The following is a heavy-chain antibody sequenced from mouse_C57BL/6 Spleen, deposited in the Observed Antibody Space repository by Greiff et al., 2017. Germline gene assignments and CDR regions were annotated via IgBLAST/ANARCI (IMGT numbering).Heavy chain of an antibody. J-gene: IGHJ4*01. CDR2: ISSGGSYT. Sequence: EVHLVESGGDLVKPGGSLKLSCAASGFTFSSYGMSWVRQTPDKRLEWVATISSGGSYTYYPDSVKGRFTISRDNAKNTLYLQMSSLKSEDTAMYYCARRLFITEGAMDYWGQGTSVTVSS. D-gene: IGHD1-1*01. CDR3: ARRLFITEGAMDY. V-gene: IGHV5-6*01. CDR1: GFTFSSYG.